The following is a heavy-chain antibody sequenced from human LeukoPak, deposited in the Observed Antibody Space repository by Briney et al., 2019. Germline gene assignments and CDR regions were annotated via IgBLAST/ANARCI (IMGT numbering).Heavy chain of an antibody. CDR3: ARHSSGSYSSLDS. CDR2: ISYSGTT. CDR1: GGSISSYY. Sequence: ASETLSLTCTVSGGSISSYYWSWIRQPPGKGLEWIDHISYSGTTSYNPSLKSRVTISADTSKNQFSLKLNSVTAPDTAVYYCARHSSGSYSSLDSWGQGTLVTVSS. J-gene: IGHJ4*02. D-gene: IGHD1-26*01. V-gene: IGHV4-59*08.